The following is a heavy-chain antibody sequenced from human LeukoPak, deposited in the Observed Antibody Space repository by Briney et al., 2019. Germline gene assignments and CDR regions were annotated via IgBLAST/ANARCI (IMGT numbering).Heavy chain of an antibody. CDR2: ISWDESTT. Sequence: PGGSLRLSCAASGLSIGDNSMHWVRQAPGKGLEWVSLISWDESTTYYSDSVKGRFTVSRDSSKKALPLQMNSLRTEDMAVYYCVRGLNRGWVVSRNWGMDVWGQGTTVTVSS. CDR3: VRGLNRGWVVSRNWGMDV. J-gene: IGHJ6*02. CDR1: GLSIGDNS. V-gene: IGHV3-43*01. D-gene: IGHD3-22*01.